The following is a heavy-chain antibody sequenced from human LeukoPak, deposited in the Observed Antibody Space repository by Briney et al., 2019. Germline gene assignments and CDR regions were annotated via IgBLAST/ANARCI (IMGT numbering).Heavy chain of an antibody. D-gene: IGHD5-18*01. Sequence: GGSLRLSCAASGFTFSSYGMHWVRQAPGKGLEWVAFIRYDGSNKYYADSVKGRFTISRDNSKNTLYLQMNSLRAEDTAVYYCAKADHSYGYDGGDAFDIWGQGTMVTVSS. V-gene: IGHV3-30*02. J-gene: IGHJ3*02. CDR2: IRYDGSNK. CDR3: AKADHSYGYDGGDAFDI. CDR1: GFTFSSYG.